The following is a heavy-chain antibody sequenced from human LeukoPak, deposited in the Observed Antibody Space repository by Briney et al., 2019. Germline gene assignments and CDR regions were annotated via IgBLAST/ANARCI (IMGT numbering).Heavy chain of an antibody. J-gene: IGHJ4*02. Sequence: GGSLRLSCAASGFTFSSYSMNWVRQAPGKGLEWVSSISSSSSYIYYADSVKGRFTISRDNAKNSLYLQMNSLRAEDTAVYYCARDRGYCSSTSCYADRFDYWGQGTLVTVSS. D-gene: IGHD2-2*01. CDR3: ARDRGYCSSTSCYADRFDY. CDR1: GFTFSSYS. CDR2: ISSSSSYI. V-gene: IGHV3-21*01.